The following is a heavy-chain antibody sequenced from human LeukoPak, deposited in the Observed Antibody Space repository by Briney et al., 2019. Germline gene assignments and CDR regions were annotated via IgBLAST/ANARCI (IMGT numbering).Heavy chain of an antibody. CDR2: ISYSAST. J-gene: IGHJ5*02. Sequence: SETLSLTCSVSGGSISSRSYYWGWIRHPPGKGLEWIGSISYSASTCYNPSLKSRVTISVDTSKNQFSLKLSSVTAADTALYYCARQRWLVHNWFDPWGQGTLVTVSS. CDR1: GGSISSRSYY. D-gene: IGHD6-19*01. CDR3: ARQRWLVHNWFDP. V-gene: IGHV4-39*01.